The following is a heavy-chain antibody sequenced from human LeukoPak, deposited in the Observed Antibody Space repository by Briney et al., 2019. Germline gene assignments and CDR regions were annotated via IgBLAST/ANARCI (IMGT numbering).Heavy chain of an antibody. D-gene: IGHD1-26*01. Sequence: KPSETLSLTCTVSGGSISSSSYYWGWIRQPPGKGLEWIGSIYYSGSTYYNPSLKSRVTISVDTSKNQFSLKLSSVTAADTAVYYCARQDSGSSNWFDPWGQGTLVTVSS. CDR3: ARQDSGSSNWFDP. CDR2: IYYSGST. V-gene: IGHV4-39*01. J-gene: IGHJ5*02. CDR1: GGSISSSSYY.